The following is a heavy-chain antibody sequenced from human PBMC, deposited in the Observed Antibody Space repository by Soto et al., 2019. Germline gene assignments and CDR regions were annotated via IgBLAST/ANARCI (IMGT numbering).Heavy chain of an antibody. D-gene: IGHD4-17*01. J-gene: IGHJ4*02. CDR1: GFTFSRHA. Sequence: QVQLVESGGGVVQPGRSLRLSCAASGFTFSRHAMHWVRQAPGKGLEWVAVISYDGSNKYYADSVKGRFTISRDNSKNTLYLQMNSLRAEDTAVYYCARDSQPTTVTPLDYWGQGTLVTVSS. V-gene: IGHV3-30-3*01. CDR2: ISYDGSNK. CDR3: ARDSQPTTVTPLDY.